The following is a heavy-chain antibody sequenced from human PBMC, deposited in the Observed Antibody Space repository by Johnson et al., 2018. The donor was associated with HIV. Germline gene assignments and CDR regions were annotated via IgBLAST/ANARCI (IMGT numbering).Heavy chain of an antibody. Sequence: QVQLVESGGGVVQPGRSLRLSCAASGFTFSSYGMHWVRQAPGKGLEWVAAVSYDGNSKSYADSVKGRLPISRENAKNSLDLQMNSLRAGDTAVYYCARSGRGTLTTVPDAFDIWGQGTMVTVSS. CDR1: GFTFSSYG. V-gene: IGHV3-30*03. J-gene: IGHJ3*02. CDR3: ARSGRGTLTTVPDAFDI. D-gene: IGHD4-17*01. CDR2: VSYDGNSK.